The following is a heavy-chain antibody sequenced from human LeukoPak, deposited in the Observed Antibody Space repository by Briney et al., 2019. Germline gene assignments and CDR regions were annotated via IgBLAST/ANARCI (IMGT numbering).Heavy chain of an antibody. V-gene: IGHV3-21*01. CDR3: ARGYYDSSGHFDD. CDR2: ISSTSSYI. CDR1: GFTFSSYS. D-gene: IGHD3-22*01. J-gene: IGHJ4*02. Sequence: GGSLRLSCAASGFTFSSYSMNWVRKAPGKGLEWVSYISSTSSYIYYADSVKGRFTLSRDNAKNSLYLQMNSLRAEDTAVYYCARGYYDSSGHFDDWGQGTLVTVSS.